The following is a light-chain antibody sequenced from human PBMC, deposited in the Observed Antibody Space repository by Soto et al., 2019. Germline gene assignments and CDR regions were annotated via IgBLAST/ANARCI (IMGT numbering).Light chain of an antibody. V-gene: IGLV2-23*01. Sequence: QSALTQPASVSGSLGQSITISCTGTSNDIGSYNLVSWYQQHPGKAPKVMIYEGSKRPSGVSDRFSGSKSGNTASLTISGLQAEDEADYYCCSYAGRSTLVFGGGTK. J-gene: IGLJ2*01. CDR2: EGS. CDR3: CSYAGRSTLV. CDR1: SNDIGSYNL.